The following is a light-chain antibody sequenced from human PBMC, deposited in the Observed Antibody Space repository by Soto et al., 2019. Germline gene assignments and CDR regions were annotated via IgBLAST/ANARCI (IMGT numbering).Light chain of an antibody. J-gene: IGKJ5*01. Sequence: DIVLTQSPLSLPVTPGEPASISCRSSQSLLQSNGNNHVDWYLQRPGQSPQLLLYLASSRASGVPDRFSGSGSGTEFSLEISRVEAEDVGLYYCLQAAQSPLTFGQGTRLEIK. CDR1: QSLLQSNGNNH. CDR3: LQAAQSPLT. CDR2: LAS. V-gene: IGKV2-28*01.